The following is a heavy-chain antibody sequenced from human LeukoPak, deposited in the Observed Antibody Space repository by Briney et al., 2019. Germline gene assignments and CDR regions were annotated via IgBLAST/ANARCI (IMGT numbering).Heavy chain of an antibody. J-gene: IGHJ4*02. CDR1: GYTFTGYY. D-gene: IGHD5-12*01. CDR3: ASTPRRSGYGLGGY. Sequence: ASVTVSFKASGYTFTGYYMHWVRQAPGRGREWMGWINPNSGGTNYAQKFQGRVTITRDTSISTAYMELSRLRSDDTAAYYCASTPRRSGYGLGGYWGQGTLVTVSS. V-gene: IGHV1-2*02. CDR2: INPNSGGT.